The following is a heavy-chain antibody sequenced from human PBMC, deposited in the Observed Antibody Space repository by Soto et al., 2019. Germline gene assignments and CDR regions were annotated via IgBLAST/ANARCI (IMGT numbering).Heavy chain of an antibody. CDR2: IWYDGSNK. J-gene: IGHJ6*02. CDR1: GFTFSSYG. V-gene: IGHV3-33*01. Sequence: PGGSLRLSCAASGFTFSSYGMHWVRQAPGKGLEWVAVIWYDGSNKYYADSVKGRFTISRDNSKNTLYLQMNSLRAEDTAVYYCARDLMEDCTNGVCYTEDGMDVWGQGTTVTVSS. CDR3: ARDLMEDCTNGVCYTEDGMDV. D-gene: IGHD2-8*01.